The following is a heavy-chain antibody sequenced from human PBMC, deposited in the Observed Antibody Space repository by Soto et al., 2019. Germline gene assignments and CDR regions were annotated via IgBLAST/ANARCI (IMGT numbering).Heavy chain of an antibody. CDR2: IGASGYFT. CDR3: AKRRAAPPYYYYYYMDV. Sequence: PGGSLRLSCAASGFTFSTYALSWVRQAPGKGLEWVATIGASGYFTYYADSVKGRFTISRDNSKNTLYLQMNSLRAEDTAVYYCAKRRAAPPYYYYYYMDVWGKGTTVTVSS. D-gene: IGHD2-15*01. J-gene: IGHJ6*03. CDR1: GFTFSTYA. V-gene: IGHV3-23*01.